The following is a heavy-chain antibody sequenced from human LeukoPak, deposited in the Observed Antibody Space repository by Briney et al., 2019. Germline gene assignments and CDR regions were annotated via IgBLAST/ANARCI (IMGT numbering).Heavy chain of an antibody. J-gene: IGHJ3*02. Sequence: GSLRLSCAASGLIVSSNYMTWVRQAPGKGLEWVSVIYSGGSIYYADSVKGRFTISRDNSRNTLYLQMNSLRAEDTAVYYCARALNGFDIWGPGTLVTVSS. CDR1: GLIVSSNY. CDR2: IYSGGSI. CDR3: ARALNGFDI. V-gene: IGHV3-53*01.